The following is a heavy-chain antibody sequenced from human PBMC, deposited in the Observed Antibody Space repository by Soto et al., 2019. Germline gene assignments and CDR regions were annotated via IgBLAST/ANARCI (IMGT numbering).Heavy chain of an antibody. Sequence: GGSLRLSCAASGFTFSSYAMSWVRQAPGKGLEWVSAISGSGGSTYYADSVKGRFTISRDTAENSVHLQMNRLRVEDTAVYFCARDRPYEGPAATRYYGMDVWGQGTTVTVSS. CDR1: GFTFSSYA. D-gene: IGHD2-2*01. CDR3: ARDRPYEGPAATRYYGMDV. V-gene: IGHV3-23*01. J-gene: IGHJ6*02. CDR2: ISGSGGST.